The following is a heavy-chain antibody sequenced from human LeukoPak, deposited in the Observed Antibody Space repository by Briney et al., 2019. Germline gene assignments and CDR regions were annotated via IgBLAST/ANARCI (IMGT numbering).Heavy chain of an antibody. J-gene: IGHJ4*02. Sequence: PSETLSLTCAVYGVSFSGYYWSWIRQPPGKGLEWIGEINHSGSTNYNPSLKSRVTISVDTSKNQFSLKLSSVTAADTAVYYCARGRLDYVWGSYRPYYFDYWGQGTLVTVSS. D-gene: IGHD3-16*02. V-gene: IGHV4-34*01. CDR2: INHSGST. CDR3: ARGRLDYVWGSYRPYYFDY. CDR1: GVSFSGYY.